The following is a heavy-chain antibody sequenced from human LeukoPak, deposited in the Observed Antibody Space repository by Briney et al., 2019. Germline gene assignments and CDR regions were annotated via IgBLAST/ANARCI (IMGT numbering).Heavy chain of an antibody. CDR1: GFTVSSNY. J-gene: IGHJ4*02. V-gene: IGHV3-66*01. CDR3: ARAHYDSSGYYDY. D-gene: IGHD3-22*01. Sequence: GRSLRLSCAASGFTVSSNYMSWVRQAPGKGLEWVSVIYSGGSTYYADSVKGRFTISRDNSKNTLYLQMNSLRAEDTAVYYCARAHYDSSGYYDYWGQGTLVTVSS. CDR2: IYSGGST.